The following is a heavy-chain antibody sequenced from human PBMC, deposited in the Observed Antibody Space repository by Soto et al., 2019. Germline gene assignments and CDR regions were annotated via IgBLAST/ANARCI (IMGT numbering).Heavy chain of an antibody. CDR2: IIPIFGTA. CDR1: GGTFSSYA. J-gene: IGHJ3*02. V-gene: IGHV1-69*13. D-gene: IGHD3-22*01. CDR3: ARETMIVVVTSPNAFDI. Sequence: SVKVCCKASGGTFSSYAISWVRQAPGQGLEWMGGIIPIFGTANYAQKFQGRVTITADESTSTAYMELSSLRSEDTAVYYCARETMIVVVTSPNAFDIWGQGTMVTVSS.